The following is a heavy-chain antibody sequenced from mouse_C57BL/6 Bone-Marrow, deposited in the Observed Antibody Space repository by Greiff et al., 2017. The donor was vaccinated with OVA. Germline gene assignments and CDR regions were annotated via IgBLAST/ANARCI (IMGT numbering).Heavy chain of an antibody. CDR1: GYTFTDYE. Sequence: QVQLQQSGAELVRPGAPVTLSCKASGYTFTDYEMHWVKQTPVHGLEWIGAIDPETGGTAYNQKFKGKAILTADKSSSTAYMELRSLTSEDSAVYYCTRDGYGSSHWYFDVWGTGTTVTVSS. D-gene: IGHD1-1*01. CDR3: TRDGYGSSHWYFDV. CDR2: IDPETGGT. V-gene: IGHV1-15*01. J-gene: IGHJ1*03.